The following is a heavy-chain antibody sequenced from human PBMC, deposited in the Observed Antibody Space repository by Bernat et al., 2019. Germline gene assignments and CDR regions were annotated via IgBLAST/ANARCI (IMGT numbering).Heavy chain of an antibody. CDR2: ISGSGGSK. J-gene: IGHJ4*02. V-gene: IGHV3-23*01. CDR1: GFTFSSYA. CDR3: AKLDPNYFDY. Sequence: EVQLLESGGGLVQPGGSLRLSCAASGFTFSSYAMSWVRQAPGKGLEWGSTISGSGGSKYYDDSVKGRFTISRDNSKNTLYLQMNSLRAEDTAVYYCAKLDPNYFDYWGQGTLVTVSS.